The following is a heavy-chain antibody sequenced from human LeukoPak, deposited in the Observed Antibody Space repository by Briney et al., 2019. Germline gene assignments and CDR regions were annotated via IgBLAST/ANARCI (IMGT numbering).Heavy chain of an antibody. CDR3: ARSTGWRNWFDP. D-gene: IGHD6-19*01. V-gene: IGHV3-7*01. J-gene: IGHJ5*02. Sequence: GGSLRLSCAASGFSFSSAWMSSVRQAPGEGLEWVANIKQDGREEYYVDSVKGRFTISRDNAKNSLYLQMTSLRAEDTAVYYCARSTGWRNWFDPWGQGTLVTVSS. CDR2: IKQDGREE. CDR1: GFSFSSAW.